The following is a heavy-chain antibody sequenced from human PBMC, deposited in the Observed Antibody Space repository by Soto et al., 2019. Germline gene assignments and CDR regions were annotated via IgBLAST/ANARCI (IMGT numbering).Heavy chain of an antibody. CDR2: IYYSGST. V-gene: IGHV4-31*03. Sequence: PSETLSLTCTVSGGSISSGGYYWSWIRQHPGKGLEWIGYIYYSGSTYYNPSLKSRVTISVDTSKNQFSLKLSSVTAADTAVYYCARVDTAMVTNWFDPWGQGTLVTVSS. J-gene: IGHJ5*02. CDR1: GGSISSGGYY. CDR3: ARVDTAMVTNWFDP. D-gene: IGHD5-18*01.